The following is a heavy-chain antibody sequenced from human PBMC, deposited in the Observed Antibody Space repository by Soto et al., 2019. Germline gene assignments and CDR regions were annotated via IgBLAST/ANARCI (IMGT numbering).Heavy chain of an antibody. J-gene: IGHJ4*02. CDR3: ANMEGLYYDILTDYSQPAPPVY. V-gene: IGHV3-23*01. CDR2: ISGSGGST. Sequence: PGGSLRLSCAASGFTFSSYAMSWVRQAPGKGLEWVSAISGSGGSTYYADSVKGRFTISRDNSKNTLYLQMNSLRAEDTAVYYCANMEGLYYDILTDYSQPAPPVYWGQGT. D-gene: IGHD3-9*01. CDR1: GFTFSSYA.